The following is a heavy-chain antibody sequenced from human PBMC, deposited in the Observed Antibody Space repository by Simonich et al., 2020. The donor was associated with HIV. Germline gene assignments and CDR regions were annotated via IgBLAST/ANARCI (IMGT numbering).Heavy chain of an antibody. CDR1: GFTFSSYS. D-gene: IGHD2-21*02. CDR3: ARYGGNSGDYFDY. Sequence: EVQLVESGGGLVKLGGSLRLSCAASGFTFSSYSMNWVRQAPCEGRDWVSSIRSISSYIYYADSVKGRFTIYRDNAKNSLYLQMNSLRAEDTAVYYCARYGGNSGDYFDYWGQGILVTVSS. V-gene: IGHV3-21*02. J-gene: IGHJ4*02. CDR2: IRSISSYI.